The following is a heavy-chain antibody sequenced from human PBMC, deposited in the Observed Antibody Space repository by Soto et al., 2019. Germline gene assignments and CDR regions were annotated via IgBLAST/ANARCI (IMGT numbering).Heavy chain of an antibody. V-gene: IGHV4-30-4*01. CDR1: GGSISSGDDY. D-gene: IGHD3-3*01. J-gene: IGHJ6*03. Sequence: PSETLSLTCTVSGGSISSGDDYWSWIRQPPGKGLEWIGYIYYSGSTYYNPSLKSRVTISVDTSKNQFSLKLSSVTAADTAVYYCARTYYDFWSGYYTGRDYYYMDVWGKGTTVTVSS. CDR3: ARTYYDFWSGYYTGRDYYYMDV. CDR2: IYYSGST.